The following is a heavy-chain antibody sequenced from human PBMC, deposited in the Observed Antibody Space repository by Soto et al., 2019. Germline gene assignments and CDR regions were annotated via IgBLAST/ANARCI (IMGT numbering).Heavy chain of an antibody. D-gene: IGHD3-9*01. CDR3: ARAYYDILTGTLGF. CDR1: QFSFSDYS. Sequence: GGSLRLSCAASQFSFSDYSMTWIRQAPGKGLEWVSYISSSGSTIYYADSVKGRFTMSRDNAKNSLYLQMNSLRAEDTAVYYCARAYYDILTGTLGFWGQGTLVTVSS. CDR2: ISSSGSTI. V-gene: IGHV3-11*01. J-gene: IGHJ4*02.